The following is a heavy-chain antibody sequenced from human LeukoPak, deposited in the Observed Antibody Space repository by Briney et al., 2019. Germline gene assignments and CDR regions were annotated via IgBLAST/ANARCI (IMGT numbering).Heavy chain of an antibody. J-gene: IGHJ5*02. CDR2: INAYNGDT. V-gene: IGHV1-18*01. CDR1: GYTFTSYG. D-gene: IGHD3-10*01. CDR3: ARDGSGVWFDP. Sequence: ASVKVSCKASGYTFTSYGISWARQAPGQGLEWMGWINAYNGDTDYAQNLQGRLTMTTETSTSTAYMELRSLRSDDTAVYYCARDGSGVWFDPWGQGTLLTVSS.